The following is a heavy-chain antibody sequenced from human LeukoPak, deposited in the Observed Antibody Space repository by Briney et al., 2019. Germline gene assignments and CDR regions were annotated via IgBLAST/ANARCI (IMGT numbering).Heavy chain of an antibody. J-gene: IGHJ3*02. D-gene: IGHD2-15*01. CDR3: AARPDCSGGSCYFNDAFDI. V-gene: IGHV4-31*03. CDR2: IYYSGST. CDR1: GGSISSGGYY. Sequence: SETLSLTCTVSGGSISSGGYYWSWIRQHPGKGLEWIGYIYYSGSTYYNPSLKSRVTISVDTSKNQFSLKLSSVTAADTAVYYCAARPDCSGGSCYFNDAFDIWGQGTMVTVSS.